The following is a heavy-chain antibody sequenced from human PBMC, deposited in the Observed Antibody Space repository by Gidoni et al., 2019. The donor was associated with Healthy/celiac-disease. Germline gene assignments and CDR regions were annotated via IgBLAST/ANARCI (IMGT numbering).Heavy chain of an antibody. D-gene: IGHD3-22*01. J-gene: IGHJ4*02. V-gene: IGHV1-46*02. CDR1: GYHSNGYY. Sequence: QVQLAQSGAEVVRPGASVKASCKSAGYHSNGYYIHWVRPPTGQGLQWLGVIKPSGESTVNPQMFQGRVTMTRDTSRSTVYMELAGLTSDDTAVYYCARAPRWYDTSGYYLDYWGQGTLVTVSS. CDR3: ARAPRWYDTSGYYLDY. CDR2: IKPSGEST.